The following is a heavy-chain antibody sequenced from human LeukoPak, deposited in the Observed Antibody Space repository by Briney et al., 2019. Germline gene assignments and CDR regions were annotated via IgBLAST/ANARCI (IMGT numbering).Heavy chain of an antibody. V-gene: IGHV1-18*01. J-gene: IGHJ4*02. CDR1: GYTFTSFG. D-gene: IGHD5-18*01. CDR2: ISAYNGNR. Sequence: ASVKVSCKASGYTFTSFGFTWVRQAPGQGLEWMGWISAYNGNRNYAQKFQGRVTLTTDTSTSTVYMELRSLRSDDTAVYYCARRGSVDTPMSNWEWWHWGQGTLVTVSS. CDR3: ARRGSVDTPMSNWEWWH.